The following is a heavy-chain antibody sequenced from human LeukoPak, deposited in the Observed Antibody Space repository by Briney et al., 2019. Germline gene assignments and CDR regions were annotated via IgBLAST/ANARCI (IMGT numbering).Heavy chain of an antibody. D-gene: IGHD3-10*01. CDR2: IYYSGST. CDR1: GGSISSYY. Sequence: SETLSLTCTVSGGSISSYYWSWIRQPPGKGLEWIGYIYYSGSTNYNPSFKSRVTISVDTSKNQFSLKLSSVTAADTAVYYCARESREYGSGSYYRREVWFDPWGQGTLVTVSS. J-gene: IGHJ5*02. V-gene: IGHV4-59*01. CDR3: ARESREYGSGSYYRREVWFDP.